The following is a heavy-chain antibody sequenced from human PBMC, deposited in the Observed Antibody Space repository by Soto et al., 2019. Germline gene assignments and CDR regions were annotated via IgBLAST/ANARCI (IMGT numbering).Heavy chain of an antibody. Sequence: PGGSLRLSCAASEFTFSRYAMYWVRQAPGKGLEWVSAISGAGDKTFYAEPVRGRFTISRDNSENTLFLQMNSLRAEDTAIYYCVKATSAAPFGYYGMDVWGQGXTVTVYS. D-gene: IGHD3-3*01. J-gene: IGHJ6*02. CDR3: VKATSAAPFGYYGMDV. CDR2: ISGAGDKT. CDR1: EFTFSRYA. V-gene: IGHV3-23*01.